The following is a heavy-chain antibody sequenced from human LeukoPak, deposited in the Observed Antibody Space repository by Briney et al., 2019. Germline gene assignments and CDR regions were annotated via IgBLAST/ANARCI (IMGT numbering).Heavy chain of an antibody. CDR2: ISGSGGST. Sequence: GGSLRLSCAASGFTFSSYAMSWVRQAPGKGLEWVSAISGSGGSTYYADSVKGRFTISRDNSKNTLYLQMNSLRAEDTAVYYCAKVGGGSYRPTLGLRYFDYWGQGTLVTVSS. J-gene: IGHJ4*02. CDR1: GFTFSSYA. V-gene: IGHV3-23*01. CDR3: AKVGGGSYRPTLGLRYFDY. D-gene: IGHD1-26*01.